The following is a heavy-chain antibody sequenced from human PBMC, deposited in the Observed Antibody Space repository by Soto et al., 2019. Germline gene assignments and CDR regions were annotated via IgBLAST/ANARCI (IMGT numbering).Heavy chain of an antibody. V-gene: IGHV4-59*08. CDR2: VHHSWGS. D-gene: IGHD3-10*01. Sequence: QVQLQESGPGLVKPSETMSLSCTVSGGSISSYYWSWFRQSPGKRMEWIGYVHHSWGSSYNPSLQSRVAISLHPAKSQFSLKVTSVTATETAVYYCARQGFGPLHGLVDVWGQGTTVTVSS. CDR1: GGSISSYY. CDR3: ARQGFGPLHGLVDV. J-gene: IGHJ6*02.